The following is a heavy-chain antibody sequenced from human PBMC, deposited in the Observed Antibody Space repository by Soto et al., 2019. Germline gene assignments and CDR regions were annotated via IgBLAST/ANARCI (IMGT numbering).Heavy chain of an antibody. J-gene: IGHJ4*02. CDR1: GGTFSRYA. CDR2: IIPMLGTA. D-gene: IGHD6-6*01. CDR3: ARGADYSSSAY. V-gene: IGHV1-69*01. Sequence: QVQLVQSEAEVKKPGSSVKVSCKASGGTFSRYAISWVRQAPGQGLEWMGGIIPMLGTANYAQKFQGRITITADESASTAYMDLSSLRSEDTAVYYCARGADYSSSAYWGQGTLVTVSS.